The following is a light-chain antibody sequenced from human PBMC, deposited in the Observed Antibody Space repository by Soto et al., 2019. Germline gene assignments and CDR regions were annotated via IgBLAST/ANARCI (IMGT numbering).Light chain of an antibody. CDR1: QSVKSSY. Sequence: EIVLTQSPGTLSLSPGERATLPCRASQSVKSSYLAWYQHKPGQAPRLLIYGTSSRATGIPDRFSGSGSGTDFTLTISRLEPEDFAVYYCHQYGSSITFGQGTRLEIK. J-gene: IGKJ5*01. CDR3: HQYGSSIT. V-gene: IGKV3-20*01. CDR2: GTS.